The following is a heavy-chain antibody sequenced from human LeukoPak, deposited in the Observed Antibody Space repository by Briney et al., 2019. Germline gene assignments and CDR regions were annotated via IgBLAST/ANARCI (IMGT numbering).Heavy chain of an antibody. J-gene: IGHJ4*02. CDR3: ARGDLYSSSWYN. CDR1: GGSISSGDNY. V-gene: IGHV4-30-4*08. CDR2: IYYRGST. D-gene: IGHD6-13*01. Sequence: PSQTLSLTCTVPGGSISSGDNYWSWIRQPPGKGLEWIGYIYYRGSTYYSPSLKSRVTISVDTSKNQFSLKLSSVAAADTAVYYCARGDLYSSSWYNWGQGTLVTVSS.